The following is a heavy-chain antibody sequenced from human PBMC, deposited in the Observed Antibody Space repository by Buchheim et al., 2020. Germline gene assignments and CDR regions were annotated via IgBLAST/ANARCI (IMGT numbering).Heavy chain of an antibody. V-gene: IGHV4-59*08. CDR3: ARQSGYPKHWYFDL. D-gene: IGHD5-18*01. CDR2: IFYSGST. CDR1: GGSISSYY. Sequence: QVQLQESGPGLVKPSETLSLTCTVSGGSISSYYWSWIRQPPGKGLEWIGYIFYSGSTNYNPSLKSRVTISVDTSKNQFPLKLSSVTAADTAVYYCARQSGYPKHWYFDLWGRGTL. J-gene: IGHJ2*01.